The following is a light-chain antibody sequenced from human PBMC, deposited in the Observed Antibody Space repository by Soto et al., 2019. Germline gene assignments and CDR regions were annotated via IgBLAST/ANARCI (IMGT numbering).Light chain of an antibody. CDR3: SSYTSSRAYV. CDR2: EVS. V-gene: IGLV2-14*01. CDR1: SSDVGGYNY. J-gene: IGLJ1*01. Sequence: QSVLTHPASVSGPPGQSITISCTGASSDVGGYNYVSWYQQQSGKAPKLMIHEVSNRPSGVSNRFSGSKSGNTASLTISGLQAEDEADYYCSSYTSSRAYVFGIGTKVTV.